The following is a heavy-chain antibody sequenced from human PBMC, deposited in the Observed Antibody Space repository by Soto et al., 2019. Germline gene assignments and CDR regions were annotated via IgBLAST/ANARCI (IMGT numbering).Heavy chain of an antibody. CDR2: IDGSGGIT. D-gene: IGHD3-10*01. CDR3: VKNSGWFNT. CDR1: GFTFGTTD. Sequence: QLLQSGGGLVQPGGSLTLSCAASGFTFGTTDMSWVRQAPGEGLEWVLTIDGSGGITYYADSVKGRFTISRDNSRNTVYLQMNSLRGEDTALYYCVKNSGWFNTWGQGALVTVSS. J-gene: IGHJ5*02. V-gene: IGHV3-23*01.